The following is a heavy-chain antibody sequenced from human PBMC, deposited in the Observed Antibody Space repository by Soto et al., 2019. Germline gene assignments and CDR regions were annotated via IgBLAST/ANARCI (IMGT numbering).Heavy chain of an antibody. CDR3: ARDFYDSVGYTWFDS. V-gene: IGHV4-59*01. CDR1: GDTSTSYY. D-gene: IGHD3-22*01. Sequence: SATQSITCTVSGDTSTSYYWGWIRQAPGKGLEWIGHIHNSGTSTHNPSLNGRVTISIDMSKKQFSLKLTSLTSADTAVYYCARDFYDSVGYTWFDSWSQGTLVTVSS. J-gene: IGHJ5*01. CDR2: IHNSGTS.